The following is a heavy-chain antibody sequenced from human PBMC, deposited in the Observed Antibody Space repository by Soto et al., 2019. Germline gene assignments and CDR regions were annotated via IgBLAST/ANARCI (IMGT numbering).Heavy chain of an antibody. CDR1: GFTFNSYG. D-gene: IGHD1-26*01. V-gene: IGHV3-23*01. CDR2: IGGSGANT. CDR3: TTRGDCGNYYVH. Sequence: DVQLLESGGGLVQPGGSLRLSCTASGFTFNSYGMAWVRQAPGKGLEWVSSIGGSGANTYYADSVKGRFTISRDNSKNTLYLQMNSLRADDTAIYYSTTRGDCGNYYVHWGQGTLVTVSS. J-gene: IGHJ4*02.